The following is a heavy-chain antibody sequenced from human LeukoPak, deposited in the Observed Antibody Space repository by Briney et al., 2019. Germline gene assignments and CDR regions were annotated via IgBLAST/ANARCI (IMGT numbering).Heavy chain of an antibody. Sequence: GGSLRLSCAASGFTFSSYAMSWVRQAPGKGLEWVSAISGSGGSTYYADSVKGRFTISRDNSKNTLYLQMNSLRAEDTAGYYCVRARVYSAHFVNSGPGDPGTVSS. CDR1: GFTFSSYA. D-gene: IGHD5-12*01. CDR2: ISGSGGST. J-gene: IGHJ1*01. V-gene: IGHV3-23*01. CDR3: VRARVYSAHFVN.